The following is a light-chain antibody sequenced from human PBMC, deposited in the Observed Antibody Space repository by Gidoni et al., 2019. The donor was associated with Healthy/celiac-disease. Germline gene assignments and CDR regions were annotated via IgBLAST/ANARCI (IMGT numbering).Light chain of an antibody. J-gene: IGKJ1*01. CDR2: GAS. V-gene: IGKV3-20*01. Sequence: CRASQSVSSSYLAWYQQKPGQAPRLLIYGASSRATGIPDRFSGSGSGTDFTLTISRLEPEDFAVYYCQQYGSSPRTFXXXTKVEIK. CDR1: QSVSSSY. CDR3: QQYGSSPRT.